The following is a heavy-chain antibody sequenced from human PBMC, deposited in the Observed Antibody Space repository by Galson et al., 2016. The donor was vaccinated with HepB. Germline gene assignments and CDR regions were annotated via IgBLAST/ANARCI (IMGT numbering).Heavy chain of an antibody. J-gene: IGHJ4*02. Sequence: SVKVSCKASGYTFTGYYMHWVRQAPGQGLEWMGWINPNSGVTIYAQKFQGRVTMTRDTSITTAYMGLSRLRSDDTAVYYCARDSSYRNRNYGSGSYYSGADYWGQGTLVTVSS. V-gene: IGHV1-2*02. CDR3: ARDSSYRNRNYGSGSYYSGADY. D-gene: IGHD3-10*01. CDR1: GYTFTGYY. CDR2: INPNSGVT.